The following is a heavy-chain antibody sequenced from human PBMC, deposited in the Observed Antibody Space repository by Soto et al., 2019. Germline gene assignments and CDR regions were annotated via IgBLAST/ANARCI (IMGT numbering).Heavy chain of an antibody. D-gene: IGHD3-22*01. CDR2: ISAYNGNT. Sequence: GASVKVSCKASGYTFTSYGISWVRQAPGQGLEWMGWISAYNGNTNYAQKLQGRVTMTTDTSTSTAYMELRSLRSDDTAVYYCARDAGIEYYDSSGYYFPQGYYYYGMDVWGQGTTVTVSS. CDR1: GYTFTSYG. V-gene: IGHV1-18*04. J-gene: IGHJ6*02. CDR3: ARDAGIEYYDSSGYYFPQGYYYYGMDV.